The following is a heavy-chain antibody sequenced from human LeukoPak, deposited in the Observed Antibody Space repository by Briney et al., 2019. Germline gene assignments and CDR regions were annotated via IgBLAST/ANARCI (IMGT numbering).Heavy chain of an antibody. J-gene: IGHJ4*02. V-gene: IGHV1-69*13. CDR2: IIPIFGTA. CDR1: GYTFTSYG. Sequence: SVKVSCKASGYTFTSYGISWVRQAPGQGLEWMGGIIPIFGTANYAQKFQGRVSITADESTSTTYMELSSLRSEDTAVYYCARAGITAAGTLDYWGQGTLVTVSS. D-gene: IGHD6-13*01. CDR3: ARAGITAAGTLDY.